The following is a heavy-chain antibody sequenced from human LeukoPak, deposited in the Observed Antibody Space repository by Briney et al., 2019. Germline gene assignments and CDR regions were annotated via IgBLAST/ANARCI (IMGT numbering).Heavy chain of an antibody. CDR2: IIPIFGTA. CDR3: ARDILDSSGSNWFDP. D-gene: IGHD6-25*01. J-gene: IGHJ5*02. CDR1: GGTFSSYA. V-gene: IGHV1-69*06. Sequence: GSSVKVSCKASGGTFSSYAISWVRQAPGQGLEWMGGIIPIFGTANYAQKFQGRVTITADKSTSTAYMELSSLRSEDTAVYYCARDILDSSGSNWFDPWGQGTLVTVSS.